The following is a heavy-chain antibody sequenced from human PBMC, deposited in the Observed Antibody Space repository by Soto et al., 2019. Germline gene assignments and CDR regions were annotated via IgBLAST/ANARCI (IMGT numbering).Heavy chain of an antibody. J-gene: IGHJ6*02. CDR2: ITPFNGNT. CDR3: ASTLSYYDFWSGQEYYYYYGMDV. D-gene: IGHD3-3*01. V-gene: IGHV1-45*02. Sequence: SVKVSCKASGYTFTYRYLHWVRQAPGQALEWMGWITPFNGNTNYAQKFQDRVTITRDRSMSTAYMELSSLRSEDTAMYYCASTLSYYDFWSGQEYYYYYGMDVWGQGTTVTVSS. CDR1: GYTFTYRY.